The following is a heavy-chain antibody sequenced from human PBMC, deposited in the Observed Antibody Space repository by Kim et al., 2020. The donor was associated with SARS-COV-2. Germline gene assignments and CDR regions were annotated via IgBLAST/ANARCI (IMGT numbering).Heavy chain of an antibody. V-gene: IGHV7-4-1*02. CDR1: GYTFTNHA. D-gene: IGHD3-16*02. Sequence: ASVKVSCKASGYTFTNHARNWVRQAPGRGLEWMGWINTDTGSPTYAPAFTGRFVFSLDTSVSTASLHIRSLEAEDTALYYCARVVWGGYRYIDSWGQGTLVTVSS. J-gene: IGHJ4*02. CDR2: INTDTGSP. CDR3: ARVVWGGYRYIDS.